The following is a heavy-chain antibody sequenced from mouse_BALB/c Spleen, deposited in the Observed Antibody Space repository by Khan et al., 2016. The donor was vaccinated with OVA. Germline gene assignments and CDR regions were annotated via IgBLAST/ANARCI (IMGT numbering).Heavy chain of an antibody. Sequence: EVQLQQSGPELMKPGASVKISCKASGYSFTSYYIHWVKQSYGKSLEWIGYIDPFNGGTSYNPKFKGKATLTVDKSSSTAYMHLSSLTSDDSAVYYCARHGYVAWFAYWGQGTLVTVSA. J-gene: IGHJ3*01. CDR1: GYSFTSYY. V-gene: IGHV1S135*01. CDR2: IDPFNGGT. CDR3: ARHGYVAWFAY. D-gene: IGHD2-2*01.